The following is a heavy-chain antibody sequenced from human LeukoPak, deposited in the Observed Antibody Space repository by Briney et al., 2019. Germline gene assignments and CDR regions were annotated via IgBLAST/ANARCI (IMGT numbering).Heavy chain of an antibody. V-gene: IGHV1-46*01. Sequence: ASVKVSCKASGYTFTSYYMHWVRQAPGQGLEWMGIINPSGGSTSYAQKFQGRGTMTRDTSTSTVYMELSSLRSEDTAVYYCARDQGYYGSSGYYPDYWGQGTLVTVSS. CDR3: ARDQGYYGSSGYYPDY. CDR2: INPSGGST. J-gene: IGHJ4*02. D-gene: IGHD3-22*01. CDR1: GYTFTSYY.